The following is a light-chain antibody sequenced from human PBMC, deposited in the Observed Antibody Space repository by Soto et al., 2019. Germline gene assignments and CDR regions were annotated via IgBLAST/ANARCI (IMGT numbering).Light chain of an antibody. CDR1: SSNIGAGYD. Sequence: QSVLTQPPSVSGAPGQRVTFSCTGSSSNIGAGYDVHWYQQLPGTAPKLLIYGNSNRPSGVPDRFSGSKSGTSASLAITGLQAEDEAGYYCQSYDNSLGGSYVFGTGTKVTVL. J-gene: IGLJ1*01. CDR2: GNS. V-gene: IGLV1-40*01. CDR3: QSYDNSLGGSYV.